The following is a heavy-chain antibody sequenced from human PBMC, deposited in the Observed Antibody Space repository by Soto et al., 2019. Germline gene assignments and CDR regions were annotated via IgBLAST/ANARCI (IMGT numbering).Heavy chain of an antibody. D-gene: IGHD5-18*01. CDR1: GFSFSSFS. V-gene: IGHV3-48*02. CDR3: AGCRDGYG. J-gene: IGHJ4*02. Sequence: EIQLVESGGGSVQPGGSLRLSCAASGFSFSSFSMTWVRQAPGKGLEWVSYIGRDSSPIHYADSVQGRFTISRDDAKNSLSLQMNSLRDEDTAVYYCAGCRDGYGWGQGTLVTVSS. CDR2: IGRDSSPI.